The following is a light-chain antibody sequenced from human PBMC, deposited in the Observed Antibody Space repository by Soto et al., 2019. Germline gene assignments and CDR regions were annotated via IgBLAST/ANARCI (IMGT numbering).Light chain of an antibody. CDR2: DDD. CDR3: GSWDSSLSAYV. J-gene: IGLJ1*01. Sequence: VVTQPPSVSAAPGQRVTISCSGSSSNIGGNSVSWYQQLPGTAPKLLIYDDDKRPSGIPDRFSGSKSGTSATLGITGFQTGDEADHYCGSWDSSLSAYVFGTGTKLTVL. CDR1: SSNIGGNS. V-gene: IGLV1-51*01.